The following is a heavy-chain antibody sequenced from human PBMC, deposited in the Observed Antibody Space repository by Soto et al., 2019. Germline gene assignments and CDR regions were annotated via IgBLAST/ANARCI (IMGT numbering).Heavy chain of an antibody. CDR3: AREKPIAARPFDY. D-gene: IGHD6-6*01. CDR2: ISSSSSYI. V-gene: IGHV3-21*01. J-gene: IGHJ4*02. Sequence: GESLKISCAASGFTFSSYSMNWVRQAPGKGLEWVSSISSSSSYIYYADSVKGRFTISRDNAKNSLYLQMNSLRAEDTAVYYCAREKPIAARPFDYWGQGTLVTVSS. CDR1: GFTFSSYS.